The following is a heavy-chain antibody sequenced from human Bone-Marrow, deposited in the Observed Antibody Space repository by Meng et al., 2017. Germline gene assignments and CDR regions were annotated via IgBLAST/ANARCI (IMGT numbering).Heavy chain of an antibody. CDR1: GGSISSIDW. CDR3: ASWIYSCGWQ. CDR2: IYHGGDT. Sequence: PLQASCPGLATPAATLSLTCVVSGGSISSIDWWSWVRQPPGKGLEWIGEIYHGGDTNYNPSLKSRVTIAIDKSKNQFSLKLSSVTAADTAVYYCASWIYSCGWQWGQGALVTVPS. V-gene: IGHV4/OR15-8*02. J-gene: IGHJ4*02. D-gene: IGHD6-19*01.